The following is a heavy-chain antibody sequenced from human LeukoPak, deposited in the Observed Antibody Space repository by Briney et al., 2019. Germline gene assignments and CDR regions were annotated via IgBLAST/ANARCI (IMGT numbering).Heavy chain of an antibody. Sequence: GGSLRLSCAASGFTFTTYWMHWVRQTPGKGLVWVSHINSDGSITSYADSVKGRFTISRDNAKNTLYLQMNSLRAEDTAVYYCARDDVDMANAVWGQGTTVTVSS. CDR2: INSDGSIT. CDR3: ARDDVDMANAV. D-gene: IGHD5-12*01. V-gene: IGHV3-74*01. CDR1: GFTFTTYW. J-gene: IGHJ6*02.